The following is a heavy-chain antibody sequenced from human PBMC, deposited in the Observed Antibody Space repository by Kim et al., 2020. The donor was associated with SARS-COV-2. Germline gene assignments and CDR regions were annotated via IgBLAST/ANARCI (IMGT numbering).Heavy chain of an antibody. CDR2: IKEDGSAK. Sequence: GGSLRLSCAASRFTFDNYWMSWVRQAPGKGLEWVANIKEDGSAKNYVESVKGRFTISRDNAKNSLYLQMNSLRAEDTAVYFCARDVSALDHWGQGTLVTVSS. D-gene: IGHD6-6*01. J-gene: IGHJ4*02. CDR3: ARDVSALDH. V-gene: IGHV3-7*01. CDR1: RFTFDNYW.